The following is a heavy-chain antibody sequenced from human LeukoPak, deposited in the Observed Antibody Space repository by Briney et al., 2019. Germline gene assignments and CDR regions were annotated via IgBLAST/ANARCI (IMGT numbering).Heavy chain of an antibody. D-gene: IGHD3-10*01. J-gene: IGHJ4*02. Sequence: SETLSLTYAVYGGSFSGYYWSWIRQPPGKGLEWIGEINHSGSTNYNPSLKSRVTISVDTSKNQFSLKLSSVTAADTAVYYCARALLWGPGFFDYWGQGTLVTVSS. CDR1: GGSFSGYY. V-gene: IGHV4-34*01. CDR2: INHSGST. CDR3: ARALLWGPGFFDY.